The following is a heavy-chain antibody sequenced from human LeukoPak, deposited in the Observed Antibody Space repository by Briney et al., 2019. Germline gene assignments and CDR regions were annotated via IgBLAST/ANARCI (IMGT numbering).Heavy chain of an antibody. CDR2: ISYDVSNK. J-gene: IGHJ5*02. CDR1: GFTFSSYA. CDR3: AREGVGCSGGSCYNWFDP. D-gene: IGHD2-15*01. V-gene: IGHV3-30*04. Sequence: PGGSLRLSCAASGFTFSSYAMHWVRQAPGKGREGVAVISYDVSNKYYADSAKGRFTISRDNSKNTLYLQMNSLRAEDTAVYYCAREGVGCSGGSCYNWFDPWGQGTLVTVSS.